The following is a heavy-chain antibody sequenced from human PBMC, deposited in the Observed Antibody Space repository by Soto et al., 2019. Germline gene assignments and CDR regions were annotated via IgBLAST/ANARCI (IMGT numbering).Heavy chain of an antibody. V-gene: IGHV1-69*01. J-gene: IGHJ4*02. Sequence: QVQLVQSGAEVKKPGSSVKVSCKASGGTFSSYAISWVRQAPGQGLEWMGGIIPIFGTANYAQKFQGRVTNTADESTNTAYMELSSLRSEDTAVYYCARDLGYCSGGSCYPKFDYWGQGTLVTVSS. CDR2: IIPIFGTA. CDR1: GGTFSSYA. D-gene: IGHD2-15*01. CDR3: ARDLGYCSGGSCYPKFDY.